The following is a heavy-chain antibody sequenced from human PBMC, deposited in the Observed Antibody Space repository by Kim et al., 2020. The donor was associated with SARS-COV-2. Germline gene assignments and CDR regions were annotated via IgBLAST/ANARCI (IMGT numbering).Heavy chain of an antibody. CDR3: AREHYYDSSGYYSFYYYYGMDV. D-gene: IGHD3-22*01. CDR1: GFTFSSYS. V-gene: IGHV3-48*02. J-gene: IGHJ6*02. Sequence: GGSLRLSCAASGFTFSSYSMNWVRQAPGKGLEWVSYISSSSSTIYYADSVKSRFTISRDNAKNSLYLQMNSLRDEDTAVYYCAREHYYDSSGYYSFYYYYGMDVWGQGITVTVSS. CDR2: ISSSSSTI.